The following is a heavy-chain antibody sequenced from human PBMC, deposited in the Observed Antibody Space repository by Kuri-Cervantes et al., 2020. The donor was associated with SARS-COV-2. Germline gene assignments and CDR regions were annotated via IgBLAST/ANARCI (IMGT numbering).Heavy chain of an antibody. CDR3: ARGPPIITPRTIVKHEYFQH. CDR2: MNPNSGST. D-gene: IGHD4-23*01. CDR1: GYTFTSYD. V-gene: IGHV1-8*03. Sequence: ASVKVSCKASGYTFTSYDINWVRQATGQGLEWMGWMNPNSGSTGYAQKFQGRVTITRNTSISTAYMELSSLRSEDTAVYYCARGPPIITPRTIVKHEYFQHWGQGTLVTVSS. J-gene: IGHJ1*01.